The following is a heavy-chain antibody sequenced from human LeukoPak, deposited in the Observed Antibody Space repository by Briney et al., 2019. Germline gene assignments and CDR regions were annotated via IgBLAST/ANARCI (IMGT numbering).Heavy chain of an antibody. CDR1: GGSMRTHF. D-gene: IGHD3-10*01. V-gene: IGHV4-59*11. J-gene: IGHJ5*02. CDR2: VNDGGST. CDR3: ARTLRGSEGGAFDP. Sequence: SETLSLTCTVSGGSMRTHFWSWIRQPPGKALEWIAYVNDGGSTNYHPSLESRVAISVDTSKSQFSLRLTSVTAADTAVYYCARTLRGSEGGAFDPWGKGTLVTVSS.